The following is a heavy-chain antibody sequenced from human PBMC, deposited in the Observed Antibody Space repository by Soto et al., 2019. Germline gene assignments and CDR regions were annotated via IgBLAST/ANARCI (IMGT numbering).Heavy chain of an antibody. Sequence: GASVKVSCKASGYTFTSYGISWVRQAPGQGLEWMGWISAYNGNTNYAQKLQGRVTMTTDTSTSTAYMELRSLRSDDTAVYYCARVYGGNYNYYYYYGMDVWGQGTTVTVSS. J-gene: IGHJ6*02. CDR3: ARVYGGNYNYYYYYGMDV. CDR2: ISAYNGNT. D-gene: IGHD2-21*02. CDR1: GYTFTSYG. V-gene: IGHV1-18*04.